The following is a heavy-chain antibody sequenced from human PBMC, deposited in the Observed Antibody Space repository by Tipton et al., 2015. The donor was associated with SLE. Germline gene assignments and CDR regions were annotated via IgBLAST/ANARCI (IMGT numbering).Heavy chain of an antibody. CDR1: GFTVSDNY. J-gene: IGHJ4*02. CDR2: IHSDGNA. Sequence: SLRLSCAASGFTVSDNYMVWVRQAPGKGLEWVSIIHSDGNAYYADSVKGRFTISRDDSKNTLYLQMNSLRVEDTAVYYCAKDLDYSNYPYYFDYWGQGTLVTVSS. D-gene: IGHD4-11*01. V-gene: IGHV3-66*01. CDR3: AKDLDYSNYPYYFDY.